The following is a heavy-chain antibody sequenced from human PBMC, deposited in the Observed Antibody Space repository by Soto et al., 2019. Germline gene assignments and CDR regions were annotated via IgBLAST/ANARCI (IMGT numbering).Heavy chain of an antibody. CDR3: ARHGLANWFDP. D-gene: IGHD6-19*01. J-gene: IGHJ5*02. CDR2: IYYSGST. Sequence: SETLSLTCTVSGGSISSSSYYWGWIRQPPGKGLEWIGSIYYSGSTYYNPSLKSRVTISVDTSKNQFSLKLSSVTAADTAVYCCARHGLANWFDPWGQGTLVTVSS. V-gene: IGHV4-39*01. CDR1: GGSISSSSYY.